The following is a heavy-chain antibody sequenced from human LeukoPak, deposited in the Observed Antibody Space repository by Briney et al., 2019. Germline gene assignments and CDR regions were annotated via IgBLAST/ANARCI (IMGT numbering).Heavy chain of an antibody. D-gene: IGHD3-22*01. V-gene: IGHV4-39*01. J-gene: IGHJ4*02. CDR3: TCGYYSRGDY. Sequence: GSLRLSCAASGFTFSTYDMSWVRQPPGKGLEWIGTIYYSGSTYYNPSLKSRVTISVDTSKNQFSLKLSSVTAADTAVYYCTCGYYSRGDYWGQGTLVTVSS. CDR2: IYYSGST. CDR1: GFTFSTYD.